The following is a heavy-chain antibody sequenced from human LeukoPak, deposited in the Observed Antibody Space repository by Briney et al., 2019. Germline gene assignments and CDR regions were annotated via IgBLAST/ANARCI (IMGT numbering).Heavy chain of an antibody. CDR3: ARPLAGPYYYYMDV. V-gene: IGHV4-39*07. CDR2: IYYSGST. CDR1: GGSISSSSYY. D-gene: IGHD6-19*01. Sequence: SETLSLTCTVSGGSISSSSYYWGWIRQPPGKGLEWIGSIYYSGSTYYNPSLKSRVTISVDTSKNQFSLKLSSVTAADTAVYYCARPLAGPYYYYMDVWGKGTTVTVSS. J-gene: IGHJ6*03.